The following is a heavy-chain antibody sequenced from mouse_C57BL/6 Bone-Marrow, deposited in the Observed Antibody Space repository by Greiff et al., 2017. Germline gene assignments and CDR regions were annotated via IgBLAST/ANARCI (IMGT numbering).Heavy chain of an antibody. CDR1: GFSLTSYG. V-gene: IGHV2-2*01. J-gene: IGHJ3*01. Sequence: VQLQQSGPGLVQPSQSLSITCTVSGFSLTSYGVHWVRQSPGKGLEWLGVIWSGGSTDYNAAFISRLSISKDNSKSQVFFKMNSLQADDTAIYYWSRNHLGFAYWGQGTLVTVSA. CDR3: SRNHLGFAY. CDR2: IWSGGST.